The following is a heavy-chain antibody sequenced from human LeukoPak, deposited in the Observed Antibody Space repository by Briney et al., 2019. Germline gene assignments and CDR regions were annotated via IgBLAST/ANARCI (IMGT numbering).Heavy chain of an antibody. CDR1: GFTFSSYG. V-gene: IGHV3-33*01. Sequence: GGSLRLSCAASGFTFSSYGMHWVRQAPGKGLEWVAVIWYDGSNKYYADSVKGRFTISRDNSKNTLYLQMNSLRAEDTAVYYCARDSDCGSTICYGGMDVWGKGTTVTVSS. J-gene: IGHJ6*04. D-gene: IGHD2-2*01. CDR2: IWYDGSNK. CDR3: ARDSDCGSTICYGGMDV.